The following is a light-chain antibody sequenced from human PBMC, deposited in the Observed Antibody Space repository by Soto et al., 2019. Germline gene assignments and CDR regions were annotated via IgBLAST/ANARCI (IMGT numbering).Light chain of an antibody. Sequence: EVVLTQSPATLSSSPGESVTLSCRASQSINTYLAWYQQKPGEAPRLLIDDASYRAAGIPSRFSGSGSVTDFNLTISSLEPADVAIYHCQQRSNWPLTFGVGTKVEI. V-gene: IGKV3-11*01. J-gene: IGKJ4*01. CDR1: QSINTY. CDR3: QQRSNWPLT. CDR2: DAS.